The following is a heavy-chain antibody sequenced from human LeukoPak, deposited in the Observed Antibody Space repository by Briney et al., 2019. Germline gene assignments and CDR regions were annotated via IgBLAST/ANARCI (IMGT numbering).Heavy chain of an antibody. CDR2: IYHSGNT. CDR3: ARHPSYDYVWGSYRYDY. J-gene: IGHJ4*02. D-gene: IGHD3-16*02. CDR1: GYSISSGYY. Sequence: PSGTLSLTCTVSGYSISSGYYWAWIRQPPGKGLQWIGNIYHSGNTYYNPSLKSRVSISVDTSKNQFSLKLSSVTAADTAVYYCARHPSYDYVWGSYRYDYRGQGTLVTVSS. V-gene: IGHV4-38-2*02.